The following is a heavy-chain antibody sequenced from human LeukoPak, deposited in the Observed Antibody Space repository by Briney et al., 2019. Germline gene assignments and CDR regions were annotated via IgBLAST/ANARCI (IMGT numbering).Heavy chain of an antibody. J-gene: IGHJ3*02. D-gene: IGHD1-26*01. Sequence: PGGSLRLSCAASGFTFSSYSMNWVRQAPGKGLEWVSYISSSSSTIYYADSVKGRFTISRDNAKNSLYLQMNSLRAEDTAVYYCARDEGFSPSVGAPWDDAFDIWGQGTMVTVSS. V-gene: IGHV3-48*04. CDR3: ARDEGFSPSVGAPWDDAFDI. CDR1: GFTFSSYS. CDR2: ISSSSSTI.